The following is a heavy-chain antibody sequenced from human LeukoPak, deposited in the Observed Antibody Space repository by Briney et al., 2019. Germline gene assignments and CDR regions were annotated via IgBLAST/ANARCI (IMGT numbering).Heavy chain of an antibody. CDR1: GGSISSGGYS. Sequence: SSQTLSLTCTVSGGSISSGGYSWSWIRQHPGKGLEWIGYIYYSGSTNYNPSLKSRVAISVDTSKKQFSLNLSSVTAADTAVYYCARHPEAGYNYFDYWGQGTLVTVSS. CDR2: IYYSGST. CDR3: ARHPEAGYNYFDY. D-gene: IGHD5-24*01. V-gene: IGHV4-31*03. J-gene: IGHJ4*02.